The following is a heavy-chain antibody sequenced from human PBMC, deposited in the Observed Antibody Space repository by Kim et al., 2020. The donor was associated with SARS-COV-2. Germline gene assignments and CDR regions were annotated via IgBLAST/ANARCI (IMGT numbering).Heavy chain of an antibody. D-gene: IGHD3-16*01. Sequence: TPSLKSRATISIDTSNNQFSLKLTSMTAADTAVYFCARVGGFPTALQYFQHWGQGTLVTVSS. V-gene: IGHV4-31*02. CDR3: ARVGGFPTALQYFQH. J-gene: IGHJ1*01.